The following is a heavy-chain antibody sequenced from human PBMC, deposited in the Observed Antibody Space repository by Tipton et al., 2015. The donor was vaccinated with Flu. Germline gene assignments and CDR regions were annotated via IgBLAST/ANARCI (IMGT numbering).Heavy chain of an antibody. Sequence: TLSLTCAVSGYSITSGFFWGWIRLPPGKVLEWIATISQTGNTFYYPSLNSRATISIDSSKNQFSLRLTSVTAADTAVYYCARVAPQDNDDYDSLWGQGTLVTVSS. CDR1: GYSITSGFF. CDR2: ISQTGNT. J-gene: IGHJ4*02. D-gene: IGHD3-16*01. CDR3: ARVAPQDNDDYDSL. V-gene: IGHV4-38-2*01.